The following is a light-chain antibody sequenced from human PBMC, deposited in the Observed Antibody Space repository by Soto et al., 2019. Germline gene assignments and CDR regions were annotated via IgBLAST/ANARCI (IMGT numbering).Light chain of an antibody. CDR3: QQSYSTPIT. J-gene: IGKJ5*01. CDR1: QSISSY. V-gene: IGKV1-39*01. Sequence: DIQMTQSPSSLSASVGDRVTITCRASQSISSYLNWYQQKPGKAPKLLIYAASSLQSGVPARFSGSGSGTDFTLTISSLQPEDFVTYYCQQSYSTPITFGQGTLLEIK. CDR2: AAS.